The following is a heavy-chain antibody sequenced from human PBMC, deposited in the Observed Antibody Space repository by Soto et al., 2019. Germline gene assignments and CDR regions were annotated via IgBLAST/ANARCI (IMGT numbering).Heavy chain of an antibody. CDR1: GYTFSKFF. D-gene: IGHD1-7*01. CDR3: ARVTFLGTTNRPFDY. CDR2: VHPGSGSA. J-gene: IGHJ4*02. Sequence: ASVKVSCKASGYTFSKFFIHWVRQAPGQGLEWLGFVHPGSGSANYAQKFQGRVSMTRDTSMSTVYLELSRLRSEDTAMYYCARVTFLGTTNRPFDYWGQGTLVTVSS. V-gene: IGHV1-46*01.